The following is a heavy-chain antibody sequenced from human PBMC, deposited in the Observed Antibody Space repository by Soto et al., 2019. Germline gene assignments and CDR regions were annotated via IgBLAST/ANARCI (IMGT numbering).Heavy chain of an antibody. V-gene: IGHV3-30*18. D-gene: IGHD3-22*01. Sequence: QGQLVESEGGVVQPGRSLRLSCAASGFTFSSYGMHWVRQAPGKGLEWVAVISYDGSNKYYADSVKGRFTISRDNSKNTLYLQMNSLRAEDTAVYYCAKVADSSRSGSMDVWGQGTTVTVSS. CDR3: AKVADSSRSGSMDV. CDR1: GFTFSSYG. J-gene: IGHJ6*02. CDR2: ISYDGSNK.